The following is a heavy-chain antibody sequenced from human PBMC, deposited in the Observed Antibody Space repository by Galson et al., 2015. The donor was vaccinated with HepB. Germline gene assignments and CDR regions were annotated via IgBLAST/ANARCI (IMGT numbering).Heavy chain of an antibody. CDR3: AGGNGYNSGFDP. J-gene: IGHJ5*02. CDR2: ISQDGVGT. CDR1: GFTFSNHA. D-gene: IGHD5-24*01. Sequence: SLRLSCAASGFTFSNHAMAWVRQAPGKGLEWVSSISQDGVGTFYADSVKGRFTISRDNSKNTLYLQMNSLRAEDTAVYYCAGGNGYNSGFDPWGQGTLVTVSS. V-gene: IGHV3-23*01.